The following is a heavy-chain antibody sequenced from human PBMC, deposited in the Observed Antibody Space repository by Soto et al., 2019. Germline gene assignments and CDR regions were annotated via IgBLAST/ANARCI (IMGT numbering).Heavy chain of an antibody. J-gene: IGHJ6*02. CDR3: AKHPYYDFWSGYNYGMDV. Sequence: EVQLLESGGGLVQPGGSLRLSCAASGFTFSNYAMSWVRQAPGEGLEWVSGISGSGGSTYYADSVKGRFTISRDNSKNTLYLQMNSLRAEDTAVYYCAKHPYYDFWSGYNYGMDVWGQGTTVTVS. CDR1: GFTFSNYA. D-gene: IGHD3-3*01. V-gene: IGHV3-23*01. CDR2: ISGSGGST.